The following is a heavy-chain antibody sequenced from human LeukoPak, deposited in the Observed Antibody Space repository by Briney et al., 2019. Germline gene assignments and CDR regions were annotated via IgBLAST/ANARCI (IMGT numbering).Heavy chain of an antibody. J-gene: IGHJ5*02. D-gene: IGHD6-19*01. Sequence: GGSLRLSCAASGFTLSSYEMNWVRQAPGKGLEWVSYISSSGSTIAYADSVKGRFTISRDNAKNSLYLQMTSLRGADTAVYYCARAGAVAARVFDPWGQGTLVTVSS. CDR2: ISSSGSTI. CDR3: ARAGAVAARVFDP. CDR1: GFTLSSYE. V-gene: IGHV3-48*03.